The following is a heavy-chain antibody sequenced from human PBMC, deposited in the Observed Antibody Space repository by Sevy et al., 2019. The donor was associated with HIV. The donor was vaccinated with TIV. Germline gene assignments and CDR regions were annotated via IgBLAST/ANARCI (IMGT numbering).Heavy chain of an antibody. CDR3: ARESYGSGVDY. Sequence: SETLSLTCTVSGGSISSYYWSWIRQPAGKGLEWIGRIYTSGSTNYSPSLKSRVTMSVDTSKNHFSLKLSSVTAADTAVYFCARESYGSGVDYWGQGTLVTVSS. D-gene: IGHD3-10*01. CDR2: IYTSGST. V-gene: IGHV4-4*07. CDR1: GGSISSYY. J-gene: IGHJ4*02.